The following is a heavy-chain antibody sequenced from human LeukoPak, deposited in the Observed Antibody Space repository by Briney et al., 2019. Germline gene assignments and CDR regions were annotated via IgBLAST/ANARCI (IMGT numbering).Heavy chain of an antibody. CDR1: GGSFSGYY. J-gene: IGHJ4*02. CDR2: INHSGST. D-gene: IGHD3-10*01. V-gene: IGHV4-34*01. CDR3: ARQYRWGSTMVRGRWSGFGY. Sequence: KPSETLSLTCAVYGGSFSGYYWSWIRQPPGKGLEWIGEINHSGSTNYNPSLKSRVTISVDTSKNQFSLKLSSVTAADTAVYYCARQYRWGSTMVRGRWSGFGYWGQGTLVTVSS.